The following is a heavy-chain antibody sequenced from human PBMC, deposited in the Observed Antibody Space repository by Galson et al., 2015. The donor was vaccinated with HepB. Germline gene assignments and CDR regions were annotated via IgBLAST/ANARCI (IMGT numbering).Heavy chain of an antibody. V-gene: IGHV3-23*01. Sequence: SLRLSCAASGFTFSSYAMSWVRQAPGKGLEWVSAISGSGGSTYYADSVKGRFTISRDNSKNTLYLQMNSLRAEDTAVYYCAKVPYRTVQYFDYWGQGTLVTVSS. CDR1: GFTFSSYA. J-gene: IGHJ4*02. CDR2: ISGSGGST. D-gene: IGHD1-26*01. CDR3: AKVPYRTVQYFDY.